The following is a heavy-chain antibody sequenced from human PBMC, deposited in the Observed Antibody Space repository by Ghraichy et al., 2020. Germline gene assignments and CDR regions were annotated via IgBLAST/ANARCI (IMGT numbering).Heavy chain of an antibody. J-gene: IGHJ6*02. CDR2: ISAYNGNT. D-gene: IGHD2-2*01. CDR3: ARDFVGTRLIVVVPAALVLDV. CDR1: GYTFTSYG. V-gene: IGHV1-18*01. Sequence: ASVKVSCKASGYTFTSYGISWVRQAPGQGLEWMGWISAYNGNTNYAQKLQGRVTMTTDTSTSTAYMELRSLRSDDTAVYYCARDFVGTRLIVVVPAALVLDVWGQGTTVTVSS.